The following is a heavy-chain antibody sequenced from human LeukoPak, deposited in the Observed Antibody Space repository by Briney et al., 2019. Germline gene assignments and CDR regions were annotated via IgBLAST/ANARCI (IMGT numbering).Heavy chain of an antibody. CDR1: GFTFSSYA. J-gene: IGHJ3*02. V-gene: IGHV3-23*01. Sequence: GGSLRLSCAASGFTFSSYAMSWVRQAPGKGLEWVSGISGSGASTNYADSVKGRFTISRDNSKNTLYLQMNSLRAEDTAVYYCAKDIGASMARDYGSGRGAFDIWGQGTMVTVSS. CDR2: ISGSGAST. D-gene: IGHD3-10*01. CDR3: AKDIGASMARDYGSGRGAFDI.